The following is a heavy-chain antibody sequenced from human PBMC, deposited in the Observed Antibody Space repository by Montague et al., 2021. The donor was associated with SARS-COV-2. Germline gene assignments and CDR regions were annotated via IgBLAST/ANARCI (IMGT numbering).Heavy chain of an antibody. D-gene: IGHD3-22*01. CDR1: GGSFGDDH. CDR2: TKQSGRA. CDR3: ARGHLSVSMIVVVFTSASCYFDY. V-gene: IGHV4-34*01. Sequence: SETLSLTCGVYGGSFGDDHWSWIRQPPGKGLEWIGDTKQSGRAKYNPSLKSRVTISVDTSKNQFSLKLTSVTAADTAVYFCARGHLSVSMIVVVFTSASCYFDYWGQGALVTVSS. J-gene: IGHJ4*02.